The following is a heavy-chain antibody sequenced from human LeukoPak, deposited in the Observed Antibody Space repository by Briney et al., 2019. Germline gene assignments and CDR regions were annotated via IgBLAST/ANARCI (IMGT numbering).Heavy chain of an antibody. CDR2: IIPILGIA. D-gene: IGHD3-22*01. Sequence: SAKVSCKASGGTFSSYAISWVRQAPGQGLEWMGRIIPILGIANYAQKFQGRVTITADKSTSTAYMELSSLRSEDTAVYYCARDPHKYYYDSSGYFNYYYYGMDVWGQGTTVTVSS. V-gene: IGHV1-69*04. CDR1: GGTFSSYA. J-gene: IGHJ6*02. CDR3: ARDPHKYYYDSSGYFNYYYYGMDV.